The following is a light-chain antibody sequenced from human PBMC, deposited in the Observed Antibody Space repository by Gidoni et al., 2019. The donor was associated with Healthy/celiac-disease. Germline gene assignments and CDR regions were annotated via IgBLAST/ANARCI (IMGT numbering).Light chain of an antibody. CDR1: SSDVGGYNY. V-gene: IGLV2-8*01. Sequence: QSALTQPPSASGSPGQSVTISCTGTSSDVGGYNYVSWYKQHPGKAPKLMIYEVSKRPSGVPDRFSGSKSGNTASLTVSVLQAEDEADYYCSSYAGSNKEVFGGGTKLTVL. CDR2: EVS. CDR3: SSYAGSNKEV. J-gene: IGLJ2*01.